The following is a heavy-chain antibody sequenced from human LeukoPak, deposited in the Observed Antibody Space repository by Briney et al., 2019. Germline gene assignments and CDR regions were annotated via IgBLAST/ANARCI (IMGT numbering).Heavy chain of an antibody. Sequence: SGGSLRLSCAASGFTFSSHGMHWVRQAPGKGLEWVSFISSDGSEKSYADFVKGRFTVSRDDSKNTLYLQMNSLRPEDTAVYYCAKDKGVTSMDYWGQGTLVTVSS. D-gene: IGHD3-10*01. J-gene: IGHJ4*02. CDR2: ISSDGSEK. V-gene: IGHV3-30*02. CDR1: GFTFSSHG. CDR3: AKDKGVTSMDY.